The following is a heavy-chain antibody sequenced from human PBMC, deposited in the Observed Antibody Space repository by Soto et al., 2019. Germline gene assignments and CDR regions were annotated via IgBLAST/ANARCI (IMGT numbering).Heavy chain of an antibody. V-gene: IGHV4-31*03. CDR1: GDSISSGGYY. Sequence: SETLSLTCNVSGDSISSGGYYWSWIRQPPGKGLEWIGYIYYSGSTYYNPSLKRRVTISVDTSKNQFSLKLSSVTAADTAVYFCARAWNSWATPGIYYYYGMDPWGQGTTVTVSS. CDR2: IYYSGST. D-gene: IGHD6-13*01. CDR3: ARAWNSWATPGIYYYYGMDP. J-gene: IGHJ6*02.